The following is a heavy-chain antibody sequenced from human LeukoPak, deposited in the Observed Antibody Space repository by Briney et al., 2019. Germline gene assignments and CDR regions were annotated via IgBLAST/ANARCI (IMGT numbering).Heavy chain of an antibody. D-gene: IGHD3-22*01. CDR3: ARSYYDSSGYYVKDDAFDI. CDR1: GFTFSSYS. V-gene: IGHV3-21*01. CDR2: ISSSSSYI. Sequence: GGSLRLSCAASGFTFSSYSMNWVRQAPGKGLEWVSSISSSSSYIYYADLVKGRFTISRDNAKNSLYLQMNSLRAEDTAVYYCARSYYDSSGYYVKDDAFDIWGKGTMVTVSS. J-gene: IGHJ3*02.